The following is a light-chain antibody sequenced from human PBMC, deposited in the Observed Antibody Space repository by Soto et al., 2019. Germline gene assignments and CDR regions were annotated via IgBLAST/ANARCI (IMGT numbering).Light chain of an antibody. CDR1: QSISNW. V-gene: IGKV1-5*03. CDR2: KAS. CDR3: QQYGSFPLT. J-gene: IGKJ4*01. Sequence: DIQMTQSPSTLSASVGDRVTITCRASQSISNWLAWYQQRPGRAPQLLIHKASTLETGVPSRFSGSGSGTEFTLTISSLQPDDFASYFCQQYGSFPLTFGGGTKVDIK.